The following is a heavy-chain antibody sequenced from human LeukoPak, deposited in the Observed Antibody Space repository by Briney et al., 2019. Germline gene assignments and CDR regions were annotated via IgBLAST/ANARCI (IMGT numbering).Heavy chain of an antibody. CDR1: GGFINSNSYY. CDR3: ATLYSSGWYGTFDI. Sequence: SETLSLTCTVSGGFINSNSYYWSWIRQPAGKGLEWIGRIHVSGSTNYNPSLKSRVTISVDTSKNQFSLKLSSVTAADTAVYYCATLYSSGWYGTFDIWGQGTMVTVSS. V-gene: IGHV4-61*10. D-gene: IGHD6-19*01. CDR2: IHVSGST. J-gene: IGHJ3*02.